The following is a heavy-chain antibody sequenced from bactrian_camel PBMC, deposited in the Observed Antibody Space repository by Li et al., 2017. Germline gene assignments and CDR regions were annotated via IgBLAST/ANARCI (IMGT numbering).Heavy chain of an antibody. CDR2: ITSGGGSA. V-gene: IGHV3S25*01. CDR3: VADLRHGRWIGPPMMIHRFQH. D-gene: IGHD4*01. Sequence: QLVESGGGLVQPGGSLRLSCETSGFTFDTNWMYWVRQVPGKGLEWVSAITSGGGSAAYADSVKGRFTISRGSVRNTVTLQMSDLKPEDAGIYYCVADLRHGRWIGPPMMIHRFQHWGQGTQVTVS. CDR1: GFTFDTNW. J-gene: IGHJ4*01.